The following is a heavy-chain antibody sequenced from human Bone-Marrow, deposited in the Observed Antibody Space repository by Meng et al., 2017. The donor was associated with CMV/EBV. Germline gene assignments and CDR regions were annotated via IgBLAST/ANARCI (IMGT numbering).Heavy chain of an antibody. V-gene: IGHV1-2*02. CDR3: ARRVASVVAGSLDY. J-gene: IGHJ4*02. Sequence: ASVKVSCKASGYTFTGYYMHWVRQAPGQGLEWMGWINPNSGGTNYAQKFQGRVTVTRDTSISTAYMELSRLRSDDTAVYYCARRVASVVAGSLDYWGQGTLVTVSS. CDR1: GYTFTGYY. D-gene: IGHD2-15*01. CDR2: INPNSGGT.